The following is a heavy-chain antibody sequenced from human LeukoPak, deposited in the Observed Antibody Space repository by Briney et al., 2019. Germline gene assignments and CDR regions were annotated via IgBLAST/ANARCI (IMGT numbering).Heavy chain of an antibody. Sequence: GGSLRLSCAASGFTFSDSYMSWIRQTPGKGLEWLSYISSSSSDTNHADSVKGRFTISRDNAKNSLYLQMNSLRAEDTAVYYCARGSRTIELGDAYWGQGTLVTVTS. CDR2: ISSSSSDT. V-gene: IGHV3-11*06. CDR1: GFTFSDSY. CDR3: ARGSRTIELGDAY. D-gene: IGHD5-24*01. J-gene: IGHJ4*02.